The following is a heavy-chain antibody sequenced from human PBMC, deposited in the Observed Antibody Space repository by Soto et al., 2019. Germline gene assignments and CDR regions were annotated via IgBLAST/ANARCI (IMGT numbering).Heavy chain of an antibody. J-gene: IGHJ4*02. Sequence: ASVKVSCKASGYTFTSYGISWVRQAPGQGLEWMGWISAYNGNTNYAQKLQGRVTMTTDTSTSTAYMELRSLRAEDTAVYYCAKDPAQGTFDYWGQGTLVTVSS. V-gene: IGHV1-18*01. CDR2: ISAYNGNT. D-gene: IGHD2-2*01. CDR3: AKDPAQGTFDY. CDR1: GYTFTSYG.